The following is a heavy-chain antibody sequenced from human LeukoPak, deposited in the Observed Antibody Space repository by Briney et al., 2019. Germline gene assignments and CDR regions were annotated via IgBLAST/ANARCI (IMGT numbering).Heavy chain of an antibody. J-gene: IGHJ3*02. CDR1: GYTFTRYD. Sequence: GASVKVSCKACGYTFTRYDINWVGQATGQGREGMGWMNPNSGNTGYEQKFQDTVTMTRNTSISTPYMKLSSLRSEDTAVYYCAIVVVAALYDAFDIWGQGTMVTVSS. D-gene: IGHD2-15*01. CDR3: AIVVVAALYDAFDI. CDR2: MNPNSGNT. V-gene: IGHV1-8*01.